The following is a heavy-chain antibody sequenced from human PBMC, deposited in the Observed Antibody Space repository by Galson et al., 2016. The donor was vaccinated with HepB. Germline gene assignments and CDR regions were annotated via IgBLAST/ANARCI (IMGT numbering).Heavy chain of an antibody. CDR1: GFTFSSYT. Sequence: SLRLSCAASGFTFSSYTLHWVRQAPGKGLQWVAIISSDGSHKYYADSVRGRFTISRYNSKTTMYPQMNSQRAEDTAVYYCVRDGPRGSSGLPQYYFDYWGQGTLVTVSS. CDR2: ISSDGSHK. D-gene: IGHD6-19*01. J-gene: IGHJ4*02. V-gene: IGHV3-30*04. CDR3: VRDGPRGSSGLPQYYFDY.